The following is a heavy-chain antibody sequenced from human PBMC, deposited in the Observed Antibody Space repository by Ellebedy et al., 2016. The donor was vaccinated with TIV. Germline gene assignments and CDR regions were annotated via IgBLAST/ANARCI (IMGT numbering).Heavy chain of an antibody. J-gene: IGHJ3*02. Sequence: GGSLRLSCAASELTVTSNFMSWVRQAPGKGLAWASTIAIDSTTYYADSVKGRFTISRDNSKNTLDIQMNSLGAEDTAVYYCARETYNDVDLKLWGIFDIWGQGTMVTVSS. CDR3: ARETYNDVDLKLWGIFDI. CDR1: ELTVTSNF. CDR2: IAIDSTT. D-gene: IGHD3-10*01. V-gene: IGHV3-66*01.